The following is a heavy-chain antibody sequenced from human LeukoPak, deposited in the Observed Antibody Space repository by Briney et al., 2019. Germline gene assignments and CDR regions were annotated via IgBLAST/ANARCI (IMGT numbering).Heavy chain of an antibody. D-gene: IGHD6-13*01. J-gene: IGHJ5*02. CDR2: ISGSGGST. CDR3: AKAKFVGIAAAGKVNWFDP. V-gene: IGHV3-23*01. CDR1: GFTFSSYA. Sequence: GGSLRLSCAASGFTFSSYAMSWVRQAPGKGLERVSAISGSGGSTYYADSVKGRFTISRDNSKNTLYLQMNSLRAEDTAVYYCAKAKFVGIAAAGKVNWFDPWGQGTLVTVSS.